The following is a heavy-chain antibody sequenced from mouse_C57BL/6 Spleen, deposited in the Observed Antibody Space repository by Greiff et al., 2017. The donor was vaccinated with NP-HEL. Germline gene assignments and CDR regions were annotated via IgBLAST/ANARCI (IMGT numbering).Heavy chain of an antibody. Sequence: EVLLVESGGGLVKPGGSLKLSCAASGFTFSDYGMHWVRQAPEQGLEWVAYLSSGSITIYYADKVKGRFTIPRHMSQNTLLLQMTSLRSKDTAMYYCATGGRGAMDYWGQGTSVTVSS. CDR1: GFTFSDYG. CDR2: LSSGSITI. V-gene: IGHV5-17*01. CDR3: ATGGRGAMDY. J-gene: IGHJ4*01.